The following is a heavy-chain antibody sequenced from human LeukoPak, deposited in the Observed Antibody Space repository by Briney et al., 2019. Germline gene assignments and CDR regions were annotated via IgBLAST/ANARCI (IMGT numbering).Heavy chain of an antibody. Sequence: GGSLRLSCAAAGFIFKDYWMIWVRQAPGKGLEWVANIKQDGSEKYYVDSVKGRFTISRDNAKNSLYLQMNTLRAEDTAMYYCAKDAQPRSRWFDPWGQGTLVTVS. CDR1: GFIFKDYW. CDR2: IKQDGSEK. V-gene: IGHV3-7*03. D-gene: IGHD3-16*01. CDR3: AKDAQPRSRWFDP. J-gene: IGHJ5*02.